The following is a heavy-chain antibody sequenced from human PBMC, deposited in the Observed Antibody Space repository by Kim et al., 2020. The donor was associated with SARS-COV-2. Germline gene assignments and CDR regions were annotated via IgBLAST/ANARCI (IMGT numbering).Heavy chain of an antibody. D-gene: IGHD2-2*01. Sequence: ASVKVSCKASGYTFTSYGISWVRQAPGQGLEWMGWISAYNGNTNYAQKLQGRVTMTTDTSTSTAYMELRSLRSDDTAVYYCARGSSTSCYRNCYYYGMDVWGQGTTVTVSS. CDR1: GYTFTSYG. V-gene: IGHV1-18*01. CDR3: ARGSSTSCYRNCYYYGMDV. J-gene: IGHJ6*02. CDR2: ISAYNGNT.